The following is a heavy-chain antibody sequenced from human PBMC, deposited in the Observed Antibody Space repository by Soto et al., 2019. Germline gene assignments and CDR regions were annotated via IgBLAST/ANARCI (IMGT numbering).Heavy chain of an antibody. J-gene: IGHJ6*02. CDR2: IDPSDSYT. V-gene: IGHV5-10-1*01. CDR3: ARNKRVAWGQGLYYYYGMDV. D-gene: IGHD3-16*01. CDR1: GYSFTSYW. Sequence: GESLKIPCKGSGYSFTSYWISWVRQMPGKGLEWMGRIDPSDSYTNYSPSFQGHVTISADKSISTAYLQWSSLKASDTAMYYCARNKRVAWGQGLYYYYGMDVWGQGTTVNVSS.